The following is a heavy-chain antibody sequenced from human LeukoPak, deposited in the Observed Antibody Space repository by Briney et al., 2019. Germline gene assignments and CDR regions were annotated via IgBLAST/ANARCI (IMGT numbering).Heavy chain of an antibody. D-gene: IGHD4-17*01. J-gene: IGHJ4*02. CDR3: VRWGAGMTTVTTTDY. V-gene: IGHV1-8*01. Sequence: ASVKVSCKASGYTFTSYDINWVRQATGQGLEWMGWMNPNSGNTGYAQKFQGRVTMTTDTSTSTAYMELRSLRSDDTAVYYCVRWGAGMTTVTTTDYWGQGTLVTVSS. CDR1: GYTFTSYD. CDR2: MNPNSGNT.